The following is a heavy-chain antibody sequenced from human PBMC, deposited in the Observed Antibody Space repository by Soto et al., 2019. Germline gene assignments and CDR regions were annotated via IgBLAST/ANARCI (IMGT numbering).Heavy chain of an antibody. J-gene: IGHJ4*02. CDR2: INAGNGNT. V-gene: IGHV1-3*01. CDR3: ARQRIQLLTDH. D-gene: IGHD6-25*01. CDR1: GYTFTSYA. Sequence: ASVKVSCKASGYTFTSYAMHWVRQAPGQRLEWMGWINAGNGNTKYSQKFQDRVSFTRDTSATTSYMELSSLTSEDTAVYYCARQRIQLLTDHWGQGTLVTVSS.